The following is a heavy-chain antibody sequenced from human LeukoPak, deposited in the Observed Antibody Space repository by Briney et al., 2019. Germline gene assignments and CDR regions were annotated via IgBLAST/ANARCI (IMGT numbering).Heavy chain of an antibody. D-gene: IGHD2-8*01. J-gene: IGHJ6*03. CDR3: ARGVDCTNGVCYTYYYYMDV. CDR1: GDSISSYY. CDR2: IYYSGST. Sequence: SETLSLTCTVSGDSISSYYWTWVRQSPGKGLEWIGYIYYSGSTNYNPSLKSRVTISIDTSKNQFSLKLSSVTAADTAVYYCARGVDCTNGVCYTYYYYMDVWGKGTTVTVSS. V-gene: IGHV4-59*01.